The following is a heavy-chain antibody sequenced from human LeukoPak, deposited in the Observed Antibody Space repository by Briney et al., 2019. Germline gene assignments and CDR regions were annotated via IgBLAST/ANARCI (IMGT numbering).Heavy chain of an antibody. J-gene: IGHJ3*02. CDR2: INHSGST. Sequence: SETPSLTCAVYGGSFSGYYWSWIRQPPGKGLEWIGEINHSGSTSHNPSLKSRVTISVDTSKNQFSLKLSSVTAADTAVYYCARPSYSGSLDAFDIWGQGTMVTVSS. CDR1: GGSFSGYY. CDR3: ARPSYSGSLDAFDI. V-gene: IGHV4-34*01. D-gene: IGHD1-26*01.